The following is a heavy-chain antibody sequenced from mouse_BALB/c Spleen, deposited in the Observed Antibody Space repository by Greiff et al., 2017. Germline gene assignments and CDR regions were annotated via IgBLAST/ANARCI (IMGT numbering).Heavy chain of an antibody. V-gene: IGHV5-12-2*01. CDR2: ISNGGGST. CDR3: ARHGYGSSWGFAY. Sequence: EVQGVESGGGLVQPGGSLKLSCAASGFTFSSYTMSWVRQTPEKRLEWVAYISNGGGSTYYPDTVKGRFTISRDNAKNTLYLQMSSLKSEDTAMYYCARHGYGSSWGFAYWGQGTLVTVSA. J-gene: IGHJ3*01. CDR1: GFTFSSYT. D-gene: IGHD1-1*01.